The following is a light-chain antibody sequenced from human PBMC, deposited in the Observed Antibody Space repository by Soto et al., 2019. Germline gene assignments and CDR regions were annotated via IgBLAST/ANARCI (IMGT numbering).Light chain of an antibody. CDR2: DVS. J-gene: IGLJ2*01. CDR1: SSDVGGYNY. Sequence: QSALTQPASVSGSPGQSITISCTGTSSDVGGYNYVSWYQQHPGKAPKLMIYDVSNRPSGVSNRFSGSKSGNTASLTISGLQAEDEADDYCSSYTSSSILVVFGGGTKLTVL. CDR3: SSYTSSSILVV. V-gene: IGLV2-14*01.